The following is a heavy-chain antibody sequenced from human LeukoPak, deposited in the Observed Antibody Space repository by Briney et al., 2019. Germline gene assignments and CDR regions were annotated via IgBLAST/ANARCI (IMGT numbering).Heavy chain of an antibody. J-gene: IGHJ5*02. CDR3: AKGGLAVTT. V-gene: IGHV3-30*18. D-gene: IGHD6-19*01. CDR1: GFTFSSYG. Sequence: PGGSLRLSCAASGFTFSSYGMHWVRQAPGKGLEWVAVISYDGSNKYYADSVKGRFTISRDNSKNTLYLQMNGLRAEDTAVYYCAKGGLAVTTWGQGTLVTVSS. CDR2: ISYDGSNK.